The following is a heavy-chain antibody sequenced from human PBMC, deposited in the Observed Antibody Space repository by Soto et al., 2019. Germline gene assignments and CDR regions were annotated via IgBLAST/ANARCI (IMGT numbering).Heavy chain of an antibody. CDR3: ASSGGLDRDFNY. D-gene: IGHD2-15*01. CDR1: GGTFSSDS. Sequence: QVQLVQSGAEVKKPGSSVKVSCKASGGTFSSDSFSWVRQAPGQGLEWMGGIIPMFDTPIYAQKFQDRVTITADESTSTAYMQLSSLRSGDTAVYYCASSGGLDRDFNYWGKGSLVTVSS. J-gene: IGHJ4*02. CDR2: IIPMFDTP. V-gene: IGHV1-69*12.